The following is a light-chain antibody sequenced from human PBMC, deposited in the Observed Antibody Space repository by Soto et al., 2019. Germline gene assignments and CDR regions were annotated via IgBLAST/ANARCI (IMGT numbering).Light chain of an antibody. CDR2: DAS. J-gene: IGKJ5*01. Sequence: EIVLTQSPGTLSLSPGERATLSCRASQNVDSNYLAWYQQKPGQAPRLLIYDASTRATGIPARFSGSGSGTEFILPISSLQSEDFGAYYCQQYNNWPPITFGQGTRLEIK. V-gene: IGKV3D-15*01. CDR3: QQYNNWPPIT. CDR1: QNVDSN.